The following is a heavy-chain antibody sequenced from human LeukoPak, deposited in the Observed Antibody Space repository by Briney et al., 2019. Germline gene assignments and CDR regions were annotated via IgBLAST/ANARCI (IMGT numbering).Heavy chain of an antibody. D-gene: IGHD4-17*01. CDR3: ARDRTTVTRRRNYDYGMDV. Sequence: SGTLSLTCTVCGGSISSSSYYWGWIRQPPGKGLEWIGSIYYSGSTYYNPSLKSRVTISVDTSKNQFSLKLSSVTAADTAVYYCARDRTTVTRRRNYDYGMDVWGQGTTVTVSS. CDR1: GGSISSSSYY. V-gene: IGHV4-39*07. CDR2: IYYSGST. J-gene: IGHJ6*02.